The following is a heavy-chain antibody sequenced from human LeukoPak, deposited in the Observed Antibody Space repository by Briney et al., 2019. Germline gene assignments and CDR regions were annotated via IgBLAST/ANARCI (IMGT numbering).Heavy chain of an antibody. D-gene: IGHD2-2*01. CDR2: IKQDGSEK. CDR3: ARGPPAKPGTGYYYGMDV. CDR1: GFTFSSYA. V-gene: IGHV3-7*03. Sequence: GGSLRLSCAASGFTFSSYAMHWVRQAPGKGLEWVANIKQDGSEKYYVDSVKGRFTISRDDAKNSLYLQMNSPRAEDTAVYYCARGPPAKPGTGYYYGMDVWGQGTTVTVSS. J-gene: IGHJ6*02.